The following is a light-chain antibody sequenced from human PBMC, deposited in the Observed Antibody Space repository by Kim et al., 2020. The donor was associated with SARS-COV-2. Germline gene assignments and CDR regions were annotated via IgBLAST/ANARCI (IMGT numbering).Light chain of an antibody. CDR2: GAS. Sequence: PGERATRSCRARQSVSSSYLAWYQQKPGQAPRLLIYGASSRATGIPDRFSGSGSGTDFTLTISRLEPEDFAVYYCQQYGSSPRTFGQGTKVDIK. J-gene: IGKJ1*01. V-gene: IGKV3-20*01. CDR1: QSVSSSY. CDR3: QQYGSSPRT.